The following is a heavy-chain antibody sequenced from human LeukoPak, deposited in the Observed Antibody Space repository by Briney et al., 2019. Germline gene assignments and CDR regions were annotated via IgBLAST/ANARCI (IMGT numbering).Heavy chain of an antibody. CDR3: AREEYYYGSGSYLDY. CDR2: ISSSSSYT. Sequence: GGSLRLSCAASGFTFSSYSMNGVRQAPGKGLEWVSSISSSSSYTYYADSVKGRFTISRDNAKNSLYLQMNSLRAEDTAVYYCAREEYYYGSGSYLDYWGQGTLVTVSS. J-gene: IGHJ4*02. CDR1: GFTFSSYS. V-gene: IGHV3-21*01. D-gene: IGHD3-10*01.